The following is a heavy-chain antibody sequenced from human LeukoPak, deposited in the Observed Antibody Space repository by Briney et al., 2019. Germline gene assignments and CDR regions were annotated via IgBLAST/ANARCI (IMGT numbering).Heavy chain of an antibody. CDR1: GGSISSGSYY. Sequence: PSETLSLTCTVSGGSISSGSYYWSWIRQPAGKGLEWIGRIYTSGSTNYNPSLKSRVTISVDTSKNQFSLKLSSVTAADTAVYYCARAFWSGYYSYWGQGTLVTVSS. CDR2: IYTSGST. CDR3: ARAFWSGYYSY. J-gene: IGHJ4*02. V-gene: IGHV4-61*02. D-gene: IGHD3-3*01.